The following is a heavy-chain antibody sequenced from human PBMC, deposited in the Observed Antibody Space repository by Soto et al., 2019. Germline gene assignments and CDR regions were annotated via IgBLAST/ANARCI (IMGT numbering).Heavy chain of an antibody. CDR1: GYTFTSYG. V-gene: IGHV1-18*01. D-gene: IGHD3-10*01. J-gene: IGHJ3*02. CDR2: ISAYNGST. CDR3: ARTRADYYGSGNAFDI. Sequence: ASVKVSCKASGYTFTSYGISWVRQAPGQGLGWMGWISAYNGSTSYAQKFQGRVTMTRDTSTSTVYMELSSLRSEDTAVYYCARTRADYYGSGNAFDIWGQGTMVTVSS.